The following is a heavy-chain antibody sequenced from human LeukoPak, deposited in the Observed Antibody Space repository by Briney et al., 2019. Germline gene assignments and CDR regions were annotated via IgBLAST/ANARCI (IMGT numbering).Heavy chain of an antibody. V-gene: IGHV3-15*01. D-gene: IGHD3-22*01. CDR3: TTYSSAYYFSDY. Sequence: PGGSLRLSCAASGFSFTNTWMSWVRQAPGKGREWIGRIKSKTYGETVDYGTPVKGRFTISRDDSTSTLYLQMDNLTTEDTAVYYCTTYSSAYYFSDYWGQGMLVTVSS. J-gene: IGHJ4*02. CDR2: IKSKTYGETV. CDR1: GFSFTNTW.